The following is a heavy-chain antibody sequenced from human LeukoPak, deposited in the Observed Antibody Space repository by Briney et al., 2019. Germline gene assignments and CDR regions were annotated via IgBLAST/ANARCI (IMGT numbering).Heavy chain of an antibody. CDR2: IYHSGST. Sequence: TASETLSLTCTVSGGSISSGGYYWSWIRQPPGKGLEWIGYIYHSGSTYYNPSLKSRVTISVDRSKNQFSLKLSSVTAADTAVYYCARATTVVTPFDYWGQGTLVTVSS. CDR1: GGSISSGGYY. V-gene: IGHV4-30-2*01. D-gene: IGHD4-23*01. J-gene: IGHJ4*02. CDR3: ARATTVVTPFDY.